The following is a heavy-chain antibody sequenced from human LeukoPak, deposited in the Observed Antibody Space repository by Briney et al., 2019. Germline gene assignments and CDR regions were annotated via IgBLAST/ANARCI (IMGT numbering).Heavy chain of an antibody. CDR2: IYYSGST. D-gene: IGHD3-10*01. V-gene: IGHV4-59*01. J-gene: IGHJ4*02. CDR1: GGSISSYY. CDR3: ARFGELFDY. Sequence: SETLSLTCTVSGGSISSYYWSWIRQPPGKGLEWIGYIYYSGSTNYNPSLKCRVTISVDTSKNQFSLKLSSVTAADTAVYYCARFGELFDYWGQGALVTVSS.